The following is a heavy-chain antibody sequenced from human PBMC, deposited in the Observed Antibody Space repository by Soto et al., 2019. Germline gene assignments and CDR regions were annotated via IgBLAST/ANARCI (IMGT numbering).Heavy chain of an antibody. V-gene: IGHV3-15*07. J-gene: IGHJ6*02. Sequence: EVQLVESGGGLVKPGGSLRLSCAASGFTFSKAWMNWVRQAPGKGLEWVGRIKSKIDGGTTDYAAPVKGRFTISRDDSKNTLYLQMNSLKTEDTAVYSCTTDVDDPVLLPALDYDYYGMDVWGQGTTVTVSS. D-gene: IGHD2-2*01. CDR3: TTDVDDPVLLPALDYDYYGMDV. CDR1: GFTFSKAW. CDR2: IKSKIDGGTT.